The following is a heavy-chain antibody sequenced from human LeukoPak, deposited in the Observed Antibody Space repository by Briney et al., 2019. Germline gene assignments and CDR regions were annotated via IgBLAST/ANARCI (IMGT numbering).Heavy chain of an antibody. J-gene: IGHJ4*02. Sequence: PGRSLRLSCAASGFTFSSYGMHWVRQAPGKGLEWVAVISYDGSNKYYADSVKGRFTISRDNSKNTLYLQMNSLRAEDTAVYYCAKGYATPKSRYYFDYWGQGTLVTVSS. CDR3: AKGYATPKSRYYFDY. D-gene: IGHD2-8*01. V-gene: IGHV3-30*18. CDR1: GFTFSSYG. CDR2: ISYDGSNK.